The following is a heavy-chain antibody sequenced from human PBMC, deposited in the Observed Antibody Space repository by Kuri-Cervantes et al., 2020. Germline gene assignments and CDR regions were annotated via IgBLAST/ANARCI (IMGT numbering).Heavy chain of an antibody. CDR2: INHSGST. D-gene: IGHD4-17*01. V-gene: IGHV4-34*01. Sequence: SQTLSLTCAVYGGSFSGYYWSWIRQPPGKGLEWIGEINHSGSTNYNPSLKSRVTISVDTSKNQFSLKLSSATAADTSFYSCARAPRRRSYFDYWGQGTLVTVSS. CDR3: ARAPRRRSYFDY. J-gene: IGHJ4*02. CDR1: GGSFSGYY.